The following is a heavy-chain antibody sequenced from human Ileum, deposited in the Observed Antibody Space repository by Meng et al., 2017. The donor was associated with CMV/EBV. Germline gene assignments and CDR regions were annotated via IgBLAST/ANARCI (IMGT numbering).Heavy chain of an antibody. CDR1: GFTFSNYW. D-gene: IGHD2-2*01. CDR2: VNTDGTIT. V-gene: IGHV3-74*01. CDR3: AREGTYANMWYVS. J-gene: IGHJ5*01. Sequence: AASGFTFSNYWMHWVRQAPGKGLVCVSRVNTDGTITTYADSVKGRFTISRDNAKNTLYLQMNSLRAEDTAMYYCAREGTYANMWYVSWGQGTLVTVSS.